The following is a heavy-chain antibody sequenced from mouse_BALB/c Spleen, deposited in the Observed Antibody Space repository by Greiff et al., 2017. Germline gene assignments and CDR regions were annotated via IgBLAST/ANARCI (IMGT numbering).Heavy chain of an antibody. J-gene: IGHJ4*01. CDR3: ARFYYGSYYAMDY. V-gene: IGHV3-2*02. Sequence: VQLKESGPGLVKPSQSLSLTCTVTGYSITSDYAWNWIRQFPGNKLEWMGYISYSGSTSYNPSLKSRISITRDTSKNQFFLQLNSVTTEDTATYYCARFYYGSYYAMDYWGQGTSVTVSS. CDR2: ISYSGST. D-gene: IGHD1-1*02. CDR1: GYSITSDYA.